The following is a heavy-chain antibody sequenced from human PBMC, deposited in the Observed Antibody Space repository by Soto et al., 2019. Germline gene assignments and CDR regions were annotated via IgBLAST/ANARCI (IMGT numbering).Heavy chain of an antibody. D-gene: IGHD3-22*01. CDR2: ISYDGSNK. CDR1: GFTFSSYG. Sequence: GGSLRLSCAASGFTFSSYGMHWVRQAPGKGLEWVAVISYDGSNKYYADSVKGRFTISRDNSKNTLYLQMNSLRAEDTAVYYCAKDEGGYYYGSRGYWGQGTLVTVSS. V-gene: IGHV3-30*18. CDR3: AKDEGGYYYGSRGY. J-gene: IGHJ4*02.